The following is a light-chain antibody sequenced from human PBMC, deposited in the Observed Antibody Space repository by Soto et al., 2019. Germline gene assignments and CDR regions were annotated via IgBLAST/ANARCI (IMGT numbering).Light chain of an antibody. CDR1: QSVSSSY. V-gene: IGKV3-20*01. Sequence: EIVLTQSPGTLSLSPGERATLSCRASQSVSSSYLAWYQQKPGQAPRLLIYGASSRATGIADRFSGSGSGTDFTLTISRLEPEDFAVYYCQQYGSSPLTFGGGNKVEIK. CDR2: GAS. J-gene: IGKJ4*01. CDR3: QQYGSSPLT.